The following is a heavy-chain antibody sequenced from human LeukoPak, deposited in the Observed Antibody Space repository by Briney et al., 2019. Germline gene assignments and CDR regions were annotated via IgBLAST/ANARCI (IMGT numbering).Heavy chain of an antibody. D-gene: IGHD3-9*01. CDR2: IWYDGSNK. CDR1: GFTFSSYG. V-gene: IGHV3-33*01. J-gene: IGHJ3*02. Sequence: PGGSLRLSCAASGFTFSSYGMHWVRQAPGKGLEWVAVIWYDGSNKYYADSVKGRFTISRDNSKNTLYLQMNSLRAEDTAVYYCARGSLTAQRKDAFDMWGQGTMVTVSS. CDR3: ARGSLTAQRKDAFDM.